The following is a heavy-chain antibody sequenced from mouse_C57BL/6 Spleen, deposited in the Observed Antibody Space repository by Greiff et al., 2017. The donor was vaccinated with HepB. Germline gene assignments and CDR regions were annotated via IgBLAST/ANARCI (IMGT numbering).Heavy chain of an antibody. J-gene: IGHJ4*01. V-gene: IGHV3-6*01. D-gene: IGHD2-4*01. CDR2: ISYDGSN. CDR1: GYSITSGYY. CDR3: ARGLGYAMDY. Sequence: EVKVEESGPGLVKPSQSLSLTCSVTGYSITSGYYWNWIRQFPGNKLEWMGYISYDGSNNYNPSLKNRISITRDTSKNQFFLKLNSVTTEDTATYYCARGLGYAMDYWGQGTSVTVSS.